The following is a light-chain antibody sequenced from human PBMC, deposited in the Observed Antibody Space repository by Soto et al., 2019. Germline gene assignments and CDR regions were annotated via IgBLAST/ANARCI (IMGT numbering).Light chain of an antibody. CDR3: QQYYSYPRT. CDR2: AAS. V-gene: IGKV1-8*01. CDR1: QGISSY. Sequence: AIRMTQSPSPLSASTGDRVTITCLASQGISSYVAWYQQKPGKAPNLLIYAASTLQSGVPSRFSASRSGTDFTLTISCLQSEDFATYYCQQYYSYPRTFGQGTKVEIK. J-gene: IGKJ1*01.